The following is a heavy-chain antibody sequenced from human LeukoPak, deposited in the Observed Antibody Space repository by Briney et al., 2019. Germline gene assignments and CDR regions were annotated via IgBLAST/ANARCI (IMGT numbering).Heavy chain of an antibody. V-gene: IGHV1-46*01. CDR1: GYTFTSYY. CDR2: INPSGGST. CDR3: ARDDPPAANRYYYYYGMDV. D-gene: IGHD2-2*01. J-gene: IGHJ6*02. Sequence: ASVKVSCKASGYTFTSYYMHWVRQAPGQGLEWMGIINPSGGSTSYAQKFQGRVTITADESTSTAYMELSSLRSEDTAVYYCARDDPPAANRYYYYYGMDVWGQGTTVTVSS.